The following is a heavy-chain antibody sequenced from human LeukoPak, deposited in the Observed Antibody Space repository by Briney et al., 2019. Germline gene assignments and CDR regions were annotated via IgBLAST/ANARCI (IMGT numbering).Heavy chain of an antibody. Sequence: ASVKVSCKASGYTFADYYIHWVRQAPGQGLEWMGWINSNSGATKYAQKFQGRVTMTRDTSISTAYMELTRLGSDDTAVYYCARDGSLGYWGQGTLVTVSS. CDR3: ARDGSLGY. V-gene: IGHV1-2*02. CDR2: INSNSGAT. D-gene: IGHD5-12*01. CDR1: GYTFADYY. J-gene: IGHJ4*02.